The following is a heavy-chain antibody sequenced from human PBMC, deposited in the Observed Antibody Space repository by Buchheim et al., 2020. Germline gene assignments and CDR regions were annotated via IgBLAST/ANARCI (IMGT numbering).Heavy chain of an antibody. CDR1: GFTFSSYW. CDR3: ARGRGAEGRGFDY. J-gene: IGHJ4*02. D-gene: IGHD1-26*01. CDR2: TNSDGSST. Sequence: EVQVVESGGGLVQPGGSLRLSCAASGFTFSSYWMHWVRQAPGKGLVWVSRTNSDGSSTTYAGSVKGRFTISRDTAKNNLYLQMNSLRADDTAVYYCARGRGAEGRGFDYWGQGTL. V-gene: IGHV3-74*03.